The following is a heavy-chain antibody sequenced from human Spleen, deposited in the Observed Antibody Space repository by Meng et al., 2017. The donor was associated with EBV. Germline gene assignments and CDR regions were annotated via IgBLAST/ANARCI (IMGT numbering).Heavy chain of an antibody. D-gene: IGHD5-18*01. V-gene: IGHV4-34*01. Sequence: VQLQQWGAGLLKPSETLSLTCAVYGGSFSGYYWSWIRQPPGKGLQWIGEINYSGRTNYNPSLRSRITMSLDTSKNKLSLKLGSVTAADTAVYYCARASSGDSDGFDYWGQGTLVTVSS. CDR2: INYSGRT. J-gene: IGHJ4*02. CDR1: GGSFSGYY. CDR3: ARASSGDSDGFDY.